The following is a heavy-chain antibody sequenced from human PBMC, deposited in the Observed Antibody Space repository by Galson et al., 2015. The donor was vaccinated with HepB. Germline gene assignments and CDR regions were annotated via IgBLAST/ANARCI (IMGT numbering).Heavy chain of an antibody. D-gene: IGHD4-17*01. CDR2: INPSGGST. J-gene: IGHJ6*03. V-gene: IGHV1-46*03. CDR1: GGTFSSYA. CDR3: ARGLYGDYVSLLTLYMDV. Sequence: SVKVSCKASGGTFSSYAISWVRQAPGQGLEWMGIINPSGGSTSYAQKFQGRVTMTRDTSTSTVYMELSSLRSEDTAVYYCARGLYGDYVSLLTLYMDVWGKGTTVTVSS.